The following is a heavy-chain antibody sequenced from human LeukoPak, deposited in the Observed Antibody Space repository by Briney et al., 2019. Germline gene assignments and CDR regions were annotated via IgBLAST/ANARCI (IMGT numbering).Heavy chain of an antibody. CDR2: IKDSGIEK. D-gene: IGHD3-3*01. CDR1: GFTFSSYS. Sequence: GGSLRLSCAGSGFTFSSYSMGWVHQAPGKGLEWVANIKDSGIEKEYVDSVKGRFTISRDNAKNSLYLQMNSLRVEDTALYFCARWRGAQSEFDYWGQGTQVTVSS. J-gene: IGHJ4*02. CDR3: ARWRGAQSEFDY. V-gene: IGHV3-7*01.